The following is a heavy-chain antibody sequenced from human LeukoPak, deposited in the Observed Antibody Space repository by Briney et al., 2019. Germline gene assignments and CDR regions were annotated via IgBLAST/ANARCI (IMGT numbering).Heavy chain of an antibody. J-gene: IGHJ4*02. Sequence: PGGSLRLSCAASGFTFSNYWMHWVRQAPGKGLVWVSRIDSHGGSINYGDSVKGRFTISRDNAKNTLYLQMNSLRAEDTAVYYCARDYGSLGDYWGQGILVTVSS. D-gene: IGHD1-26*01. V-gene: IGHV3-74*01. CDR1: GFTFSNYW. CDR3: ARDYGSLGDY. CDR2: IDSHGGSI.